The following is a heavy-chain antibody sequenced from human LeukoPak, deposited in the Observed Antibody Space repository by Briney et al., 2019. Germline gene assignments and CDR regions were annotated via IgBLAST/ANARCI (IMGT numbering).Heavy chain of an antibody. V-gene: IGHV4-61*02. Sequence: SETLSLTCSVSGGSISSGSYYWSWIRQPAGKGLEWIGRIYTSGSTNYNPSLKSRVTISVDTSKNQFSLKLSSVTAADTAVYYCALRSSWYAAFDIWGQGTMVTVSS. CDR2: IYTSGST. D-gene: IGHD6-13*01. CDR3: ALRSSWYAAFDI. CDR1: GGSISSGSYY. J-gene: IGHJ3*02.